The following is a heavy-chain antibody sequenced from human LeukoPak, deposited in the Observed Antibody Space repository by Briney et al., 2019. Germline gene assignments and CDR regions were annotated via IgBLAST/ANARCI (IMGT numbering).Heavy chain of an antibody. D-gene: IGHD3-3*01. CDR3: ASITIFEVGPRSYWYFDL. J-gene: IGHJ2*01. CDR2: IIPIFGTA. Sequence: SVKVSCKASGGTFSSYAISWVRQAPGQGLEWMGGIIPIFGTANYAQKFQGRVTITTDESTSTAYMELSSLRSEDTAVYYCASITIFEVGPRSYWYFDLWGRGTLVTVSS. V-gene: IGHV1-69*05. CDR1: GGTFSSYA.